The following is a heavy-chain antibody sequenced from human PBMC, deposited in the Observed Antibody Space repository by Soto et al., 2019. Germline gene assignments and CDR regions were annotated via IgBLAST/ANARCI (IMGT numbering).Heavy chain of an antibody. CDR1: GGSVSSGSYY. Sequence: SETLSLTCTVSGGSVSSGSYYWSWIRQHQGKGLEWIGYIYYSGSTYYNPSLKSRVTISVDTSKNQSSLKLSSVTAADTAVYYCARRTGYSSNDAFDIWGQGTMVTVSS. V-gene: IGHV4-31*03. CDR2: IYYSGST. J-gene: IGHJ3*02. D-gene: IGHD6-13*01. CDR3: ARRTGYSSNDAFDI.